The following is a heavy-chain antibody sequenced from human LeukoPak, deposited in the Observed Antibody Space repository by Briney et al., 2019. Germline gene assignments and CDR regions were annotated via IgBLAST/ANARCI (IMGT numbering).Heavy chain of an antibody. CDR3: AKDQTLTAVAGSAFDI. CDR2: ISYDGNNK. V-gene: IGHV3-30*18. CDR1: RFTFSSYG. J-gene: IGHJ3*02. D-gene: IGHD6-19*01. Sequence: PGGSLRLSCAASRFTFSSYGMHWVRQAPGKGLEWVAVISYDGNNKYYADSVKGRFTISRDNSKNTLYLQMSSLRAEDTAVYYCAKDQTLTAVAGSAFDIWGQGTTVTVSS.